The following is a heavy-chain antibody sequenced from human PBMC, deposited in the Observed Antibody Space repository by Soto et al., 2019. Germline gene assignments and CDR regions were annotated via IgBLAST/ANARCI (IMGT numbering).Heavy chain of an antibody. V-gene: IGHV4-59*01. CDR1: DGSISSYY. CDR2: IYYSGST. Sequence: SETLSLTCTVSDGSISSYYWSWIRQPPGKGLEWIGYIYYSGSTNYNPSLKSRVTISVDTSKNQFSLKLSSVTAADTAVYYCARDRYYDSSGYYYPHYYYGMDVWGQGTTLTVSS. J-gene: IGHJ6*02. CDR3: ARDRYYDSSGYYYPHYYYGMDV. D-gene: IGHD3-22*01.